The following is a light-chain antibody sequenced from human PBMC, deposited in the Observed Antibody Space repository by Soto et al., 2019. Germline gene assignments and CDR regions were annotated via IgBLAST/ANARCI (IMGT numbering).Light chain of an antibody. V-gene: IGKV3-15*01. CDR1: QTVASN. CDR2: GAS. J-gene: IGKJ2*01. Sequence: EIVMTQSPASLSVSPGEGATLSCRASQTVASNLAWYQQKPGQAPRLLIHGASTRATGVPARFSGSGSGTDFALTISSLQSEDFAVCYCQQYHNWPPQYTFGQWTKLQIK. CDR3: QQYHNWPPQYT.